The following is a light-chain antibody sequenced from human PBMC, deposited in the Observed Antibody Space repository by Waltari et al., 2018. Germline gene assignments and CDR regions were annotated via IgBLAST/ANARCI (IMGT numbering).Light chain of an antibody. CDR2: GAS. CDR3: QQYNDWPPLT. J-gene: IGKJ4*01. V-gene: IGKV3-15*01. CDR1: QSVSRF. Sequence: EVVMTQSPATLSVSPGERVTLSCRASQSVSRFVAWYQQKPGQAPRLLISGASTRATGIPARFSGSGSGTEFTLTISWREDEDFAIYYCQQYNDWPPLTFGGGTKLEIK.